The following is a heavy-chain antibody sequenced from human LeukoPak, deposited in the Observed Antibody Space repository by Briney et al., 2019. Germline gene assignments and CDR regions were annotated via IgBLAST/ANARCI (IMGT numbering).Heavy chain of an antibody. CDR1: GFTFNIYA. J-gene: IGHJ6*02. CDR3: ARDRSEYYYYAMDV. V-gene: IGHV3-30-3*01. D-gene: IGHD2/OR15-2a*01. CDR2: ISYDGSNK. Sequence: GGSLRLSCAASGFTFNIYAIHWIRQAPGKGLEWVAVISYDGSNKYYADSVKGRFTISRDNSKNTLYLQMNSLRAEDTAVYYCARDRSEYYYYAMDVWGQGTTVTVSS.